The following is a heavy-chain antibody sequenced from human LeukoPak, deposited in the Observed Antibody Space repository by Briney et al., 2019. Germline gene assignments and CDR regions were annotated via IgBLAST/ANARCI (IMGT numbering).Heavy chain of an antibody. CDR1: GFTFSDYY. CDR2: ISSSGSTI. Sequence: VGSLRLSSAPSGFTFSDYYISSIRQAPRKGLEWVSYISSSGSTIYYADSVKGRFTISRDNAKNSLYLQMNSLRAEETAVYYCARGKNWFDPWGQGTLVSVSS. CDR3: ARGKNWFDP. V-gene: IGHV3-11*01. J-gene: IGHJ5*02.